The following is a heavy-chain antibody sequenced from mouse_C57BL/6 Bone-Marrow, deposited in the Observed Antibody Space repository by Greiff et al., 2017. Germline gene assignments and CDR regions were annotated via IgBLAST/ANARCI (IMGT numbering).Heavy chain of an antibody. J-gene: IGHJ1*03. CDR3: TGNNPYGSSYDWYFDV. V-gene: IGHV6-3*01. CDR2: IRLKSDNYAT. CDR1: GFTFSNYW. D-gene: IGHD1-1*01. Sequence: EVKVEESGGGLVQPGGSMKLSCVASGFTFSNYWMNWVRQSPEKGLEWVAQIRLKSDNYATHYAESVKGRFTISRDDSKSSVYLQMNNLRAEDTGIYYCTGNNPYGSSYDWYFDVWGTGTTVTVSS.